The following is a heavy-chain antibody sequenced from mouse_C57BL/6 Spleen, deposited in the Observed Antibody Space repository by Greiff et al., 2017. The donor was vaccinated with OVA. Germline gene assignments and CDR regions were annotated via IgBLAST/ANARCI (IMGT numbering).Heavy chain of an antibody. V-gene: IGHV1-69*01. CDR1: GYTFTSYW. CDR3: GAWFAY. Sequence: VQLQQPGAELVMPGASVKLSCKASGYTFTSYWMHWVKQRPGQGLEWIGEIDPSDSYTNCNQKFKGKSTLTVDKSSSTAYMQLSSLTSEDSAVYYCGAWFAYWGQGTLVTVSA. J-gene: IGHJ3*01. CDR2: IDPSDSYT.